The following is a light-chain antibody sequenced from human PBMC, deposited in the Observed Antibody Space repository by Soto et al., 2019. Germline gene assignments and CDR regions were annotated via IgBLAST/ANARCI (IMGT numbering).Light chain of an antibody. CDR1: QRIANY. CDR2: GAS. Sequence: DIQMTQSPSSLSSSVGDRVTITCRARQRIANYLNWYQQRPGKAPKLLICGASTWQSAVPSRFSGSGSGQDFTLTISTLQPEDFATYYRQQTCTTPHTFGQGTKLQIK. J-gene: IGKJ2*01. CDR3: QQTCTTPHT. V-gene: IGKV1-39*01.